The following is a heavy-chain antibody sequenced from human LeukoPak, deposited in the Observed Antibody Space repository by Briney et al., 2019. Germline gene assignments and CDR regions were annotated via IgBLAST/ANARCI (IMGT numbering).Heavy chain of an antibody. CDR1: GFTFDDYG. CDR3: ARTYYDSSGCDY. D-gene: IGHD3-22*01. CDR2: INWNGGST. J-gene: IGHJ4*02. Sequence: AGGSLRLSCAASGFTFDDYGMSWVRQAPGKGLEWVSGINWNGGSTGYADSVKGRFTISRDNAKNSLYLQMNSLRAEDTAVYYCARTYYDSSGCDYWGQGTLVTVSS. V-gene: IGHV3-20*04.